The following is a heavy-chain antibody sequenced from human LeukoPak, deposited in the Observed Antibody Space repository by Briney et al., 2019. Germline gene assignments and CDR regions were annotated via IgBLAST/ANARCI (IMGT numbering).Heavy chain of an antibody. J-gene: IGHJ4*02. Sequence: GGSLRLSCAASGFTFSSYTINWVRQAPGKGLEWVSAISGSGGSTYYADSVKGRFTISRDNSKNTLYLQMNSLRAEDTAVYYCAKSTTREGYWGQGTLVTVSS. CDR2: ISGSGGST. D-gene: IGHD4-11*01. V-gene: IGHV3-23*01. CDR1: GFTFSSYT. CDR3: AKSTTREGY.